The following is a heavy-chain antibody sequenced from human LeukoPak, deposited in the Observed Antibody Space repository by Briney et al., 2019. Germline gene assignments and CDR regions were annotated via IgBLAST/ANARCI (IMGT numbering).Heavy chain of an antibody. V-gene: IGHV4-59*01. CDR2: IYYSGST. CDR1: GGSISNYY. J-gene: IGHJ4*02. Sequence: SETLSLTCTVSGGSISNYYWSWIRQPPGKGLEWIGYIYYSGSTNYNPSLKSRVTISVDTSKNQFSLKLSSVTAADTAVYYCARLYSSSWGVYFDYWGQGTLVTVSS. CDR3: ARLYSSSWGVYFDY. D-gene: IGHD6-13*01.